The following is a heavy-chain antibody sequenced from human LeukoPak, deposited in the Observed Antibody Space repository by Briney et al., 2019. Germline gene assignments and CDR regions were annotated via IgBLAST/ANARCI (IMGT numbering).Heavy chain of an antibody. D-gene: IGHD3-22*01. J-gene: IGHJ3*01. CDR2: IYTSGST. V-gene: IGHV4-61*02. CDR3: ARAINANTVYYYDSSGSV. Sequence: SQTLSLTCTVSGGSISSGSYYWSWIRQPAGKGLEWIGRIYTSGSTNYNPSLKSRVTISVDTSKNQFSLKLSSVAVTYTAVYYCARAINANTVYYYDSSGSVWGQGTMVTVSS. CDR1: GGSISSGSYY.